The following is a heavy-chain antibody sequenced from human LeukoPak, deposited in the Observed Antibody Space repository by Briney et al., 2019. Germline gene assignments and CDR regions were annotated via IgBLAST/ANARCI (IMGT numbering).Heavy chain of an antibody. CDR3: SAGPSGWTEFFQH. CDR2: IRSKANNYAT. J-gene: IGHJ1*01. D-gene: IGHD6-19*01. CDR1: GFTLSDYT. V-gene: IGHV3-73*01. Sequence: GGSLRLSCAAPGFTLSDYTMHWVRQASGKGLEWVARIRSKANNYATEYGPSVEGRFTISRDDAKNTAYLQMNSLKTEDTAIYYCSAGPSGWTEFFQHWGQGTLVTVSS.